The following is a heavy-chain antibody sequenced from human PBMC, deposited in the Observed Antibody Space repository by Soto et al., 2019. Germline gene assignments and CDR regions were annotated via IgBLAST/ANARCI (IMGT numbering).Heavy chain of an antibody. D-gene: IGHD3-22*01. CDR1: GGSISSRNW. V-gene: IGHV4-4*02. J-gene: IGHJ4*02. CDR2: IYHSGST. CDR3: ARRWVDSSGYYPAADY. Sequence: QVQLQESGPGLVKPSGTLSLTCAVSGGSISSRNWWSWVRQPPGKGLEWIGEIYHSGSTNYNPSLKSRVTISVDKSKNQFSLKLTYVTAADTAVYYCARRWVDSSGYYPAADYWGQGTLVTVSS.